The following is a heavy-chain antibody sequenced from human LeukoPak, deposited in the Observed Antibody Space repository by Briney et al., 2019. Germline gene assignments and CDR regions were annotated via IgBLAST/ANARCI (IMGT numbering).Heavy chain of an antibody. Sequence: GGSLRLSCAASGFTFSSYGMHWVRQAPGKGLEWVAFIRYDGSNKYYADSVKGRFTISRDNSKNTLYLQMNSLRAEDTAVYYCAKEYRGYSYGLFDYWGQGTLVTVSS. CDR2: IRYDGSNK. D-gene: IGHD5-18*01. J-gene: IGHJ4*02. CDR3: AKEYRGYSYGLFDY. CDR1: GFTFSSYG. V-gene: IGHV3-30*02.